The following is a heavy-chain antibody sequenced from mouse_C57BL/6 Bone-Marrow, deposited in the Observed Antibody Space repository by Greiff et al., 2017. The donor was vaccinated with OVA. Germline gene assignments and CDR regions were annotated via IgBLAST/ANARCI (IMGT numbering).Heavy chain of an antibody. D-gene: IGHD1-1*01. Sequence: EVMLVESGGGLVQSGRSLRLSCATSGFTFSDFYMEWVRQAPGKGLEWIAASRNKANDYTTEYSASVKGRFIVSRDTSQSILYLQMNALRAEDTAIYYCARDYYGRGYYAMDYWGQGTSVTVSS. CDR2: SRNKANDYTT. J-gene: IGHJ4*01. CDR1: GFTFSDFY. CDR3: ARDYYGRGYYAMDY. V-gene: IGHV7-1*01.